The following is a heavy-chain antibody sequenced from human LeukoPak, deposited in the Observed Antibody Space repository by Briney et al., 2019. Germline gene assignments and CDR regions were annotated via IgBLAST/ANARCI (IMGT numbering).Heavy chain of an antibody. CDR2: ISWNSGSI. Sequence: PGGSLRLSCAASGFTFDDYAMHWVRQAPGKGLEWVSGISWNSGSIGYADSVKGRFTISRDNAKNSLYLQMNSLRAEDTALYYCAKGLWRPAEYPVDYWGQGTLVTVSS. D-gene: IGHD3-3*01. J-gene: IGHJ4*02. CDR3: AKGLWRPAEYPVDY. CDR1: GFTFDDYA. V-gene: IGHV3-9*01.